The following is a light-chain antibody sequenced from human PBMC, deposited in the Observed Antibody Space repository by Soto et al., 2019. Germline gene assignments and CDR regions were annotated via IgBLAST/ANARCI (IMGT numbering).Light chain of an antibody. CDR2: GAS. CDR3: QQYGDSPWT. V-gene: IGKV3-20*01. CDR1: QYISTK. J-gene: IGKJ1*01. Sequence: VLTQSPDSLSLSPGERATLSCRANQYISTKLAWYQQKPGQAPRLLFSGASNRATDDPDRFSGSGSGTDFTLIISGVEAEDFAMYYCQQYGDSPWTFGQGTRVDFK.